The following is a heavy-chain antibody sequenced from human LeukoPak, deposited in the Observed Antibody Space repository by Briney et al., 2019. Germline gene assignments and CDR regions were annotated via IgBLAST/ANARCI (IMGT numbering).Heavy chain of an antibody. D-gene: IGHD4-17*01. CDR1: GYSISSGYY. CDR3: ARGGYGDYGPDAFDI. CDR2: IYHSGST. J-gene: IGHJ3*02. V-gene: IGHV4-38-2*02. Sequence: SETLSPTCTVSGYSISSGYYWGWIRQPPGKGLEWIGSIYHSGSTYYNPSLKSRVTISVDTSKDQFSLKLSSVTAADTAVYYCARGGYGDYGPDAFDIWGQGTMVTVSS.